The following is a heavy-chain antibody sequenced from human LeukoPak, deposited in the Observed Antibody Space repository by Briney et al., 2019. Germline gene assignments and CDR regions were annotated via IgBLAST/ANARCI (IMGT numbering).Heavy chain of an antibody. Sequence: GGSLRLSCAASGFTFSTYHFHWVRQAPGKGLEWVSAISESGGETYHADSVKGRFTISRDTSKSTLYLQLNSLRAEDTAIYYCAKGIDSTGYYPFDYWGQGTLVTVSS. CDR1: GFTFSTYH. CDR2: ISESGGET. V-gene: IGHV3-23*01. D-gene: IGHD3-22*01. J-gene: IGHJ4*02. CDR3: AKGIDSTGYYPFDY.